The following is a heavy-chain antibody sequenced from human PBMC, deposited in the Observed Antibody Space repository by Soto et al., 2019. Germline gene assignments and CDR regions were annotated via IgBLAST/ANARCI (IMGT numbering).Heavy chain of an antibody. Sequence: QVQLVQSGAEVKKPGSSVKVSCQTSGGTFSSHGISWLRQAPGQRLEWLGGTIPSFDRSDYAQNFQGRVTMTADESTSTVYMELRSLRSEDTAVYYCASGRAFRMTTFLRFFYCGLDVWGQGTTVTVSS. CDR1: GGTFSSHG. V-gene: IGHV1-69*01. CDR3: ASGRAFRMTTFLRFFYCGLDV. J-gene: IGHJ6*02. D-gene: IGHD3-3*01. CDR2: TIPSFDRS.